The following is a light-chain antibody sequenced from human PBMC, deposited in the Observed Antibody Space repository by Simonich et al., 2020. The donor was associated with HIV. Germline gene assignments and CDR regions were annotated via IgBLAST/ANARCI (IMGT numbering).Light chain of an antibody. V-gene: IGKV4-1*01. CDR3: QQYYSTPPT. J-gene: IGKJ1*01. CDR1: QSVLYSSNNKNY. Sequence: DIVMTQSPDSLTVSLGERATINCKSSQSVLYSSNNKNYLGWYQQKPGQLPKLLIYWASTRESGGPDRFSGSGSGTDFTLTIRSLQAEDVAVYYCQQYYSTPPTFGQGTKVEIK. CDR2: WAS.